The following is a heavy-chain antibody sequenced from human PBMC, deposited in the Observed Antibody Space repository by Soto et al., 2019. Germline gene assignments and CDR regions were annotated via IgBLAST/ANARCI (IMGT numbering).Heavy chain of an antibody. V-gene: IGHV1-2*02. D-gene: IGHD2-2*01. CDR2: INPNSGGT. CDR1: GYTFIAYY. Sequence: GASVKVSCKTSGYTFIAYYIHWVRQAPGQGLEWMGWINPNSGGTKYAQIFQGRVTMTRDTSISTAYMELSRLRSDDTAVYYCARGMXWVVPVAGKPFYYYGMGEWGQGTTVTAP. CDR3: ARGMXWVVPVAGKPFYYYGMGE. J-gene: IGHJ6*02.